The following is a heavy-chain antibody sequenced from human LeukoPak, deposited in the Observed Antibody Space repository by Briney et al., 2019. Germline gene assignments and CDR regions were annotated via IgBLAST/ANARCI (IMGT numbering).Heavy chain of an antibody. D-gene: IGHD3-22*01. CDR2: ISAYNGNT. J-gene: IGHJ6*02. CDR1: GYTFTSYG. V-gene: IGHV1-18*01. CDR3: ARSYDSSGYWLYYYYYYGMDV. Sequence: AAVKVSCKASGYTFTSYGISWVRQAPGQGLEWMGWISAYNGNTNYAQKLQGRVTMTTDTSTSTAYMELRSLRSDDTAVYYCARSYDSSGYWLYYYYYYGMDVWGQGTTVTVS.